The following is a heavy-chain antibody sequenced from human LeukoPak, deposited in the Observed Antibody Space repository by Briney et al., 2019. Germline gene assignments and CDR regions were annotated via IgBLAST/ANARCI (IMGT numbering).Heavy chain of an antibody. CDR2: ISGSGGST. V-gene: IGHV3-23*01. Sequence: PSGGSLRLSCAASGFTFSSYAMSWVRQAPGKGLEWVSAISGSGGSTYYADSVKGRFTISRDNSKNTLYLQMNSLRAEDTAVYYCAKDRGYYDWFDPWGQGTLVTVSS. CDR1: GFTFSSYA. J-gene: IGHJ5*02. CDR3: AKDRGYYDWFDP. D-gene: IGHD5-12*01.